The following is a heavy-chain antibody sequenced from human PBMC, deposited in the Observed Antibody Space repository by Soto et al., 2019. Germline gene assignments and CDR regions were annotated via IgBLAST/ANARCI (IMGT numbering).Heavy chain of an antibody. J-gene: IGHJ4*02. CDR3: VRDKYCSGGSCYSDY. Sequence: QVQLVESGGGLAKPGGSLRLSCAASGFTFSHYFMTWIRQAPGKGLEWVSHIINSGSTTYYADSVKGRFTFARDNAKDSLSLQMNSPRAEATAVYYCVRDKYCSGGSCYSDYWGQGTLVNVSS. CDR1: GFTFSHYF. V-gene: IGHV3-11*01. CDR2: IINSGSTT. D-gene: IGHD2-15*01.